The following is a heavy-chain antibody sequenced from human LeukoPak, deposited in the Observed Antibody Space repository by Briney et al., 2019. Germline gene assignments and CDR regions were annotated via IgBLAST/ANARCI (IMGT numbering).Heavy chain of an antibody. CDR3: ASWSNYYFDY. D-gene: IGHD4-11*01. V-gene: IGHV4-59*01. Sequence: PSETLSLTCTVSGGSISSYYWSWIRQPPGKGLEWIGYIYCSGSTNYNPSLKSRVTISVDTSKNQFSLKLSSVTAADTAVYYCASWSNYYFDYWGQGTLVTVSS. J-gene: IGHJ4*02. CDR1: GGSISSYY. CDR2: IYCSGST.